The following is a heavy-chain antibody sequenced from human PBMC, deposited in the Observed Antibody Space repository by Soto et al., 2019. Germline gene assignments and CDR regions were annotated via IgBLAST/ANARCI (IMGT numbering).Heavy chain of an antibody. J-gene: IGHJ4*02. D-gene: IGHD6-19*01. Sequence: QLQLQESGSGLVKPSQTLSLTCAVSGGSISSGGYSWSWIRQPPGKGLEWIGYIYHSGSTYYNPSLKRRVTIPVDRSKSQFSLKLSSVTAADTAGYYCASAGGLGAVAAAYWGQGTLVTVSS. CDR3: ASAGGLGAVAAAY. CDR2: IYHSGST. V-gene: IGHV4-30-2*01. CDR1: GGSISSGGYS.